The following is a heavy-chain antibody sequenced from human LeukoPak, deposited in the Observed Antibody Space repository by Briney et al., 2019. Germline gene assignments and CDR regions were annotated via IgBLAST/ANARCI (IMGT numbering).Heavy chain of an antibody. Sequence: GGSLRLSCAASGFTISNFAMYWVRQAPGKGLECVSTISSNGGSTSYANSVKGRFTISRDNSNNTLYLQMGSLRADDMAVYYCATSSLDYWGQGTLVTVSS. CDR3: ATSSLDY. CDR1: GFTISNFA. D-gene: IGHD6-6*01. V-gene: IGHV3-64*01. CDR2: ISSNGGST. J-gene: IGHJ4*02.